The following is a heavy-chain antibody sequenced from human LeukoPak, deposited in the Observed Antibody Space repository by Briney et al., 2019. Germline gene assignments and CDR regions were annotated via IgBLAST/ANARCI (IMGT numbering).Heavy chain of an antibody. CDR1: GFTFSSYN. Sequence: TGGSLRLSCAASGFTFSSYNMNWVRQAPGKGLEWVSGINWNGGSTGYADSVKGRFTISRDNAKNSLYLQMNSLRAEDTALYYCARAVEGNYYGSGSYLGDYYYYYMDVWGKGTTVTVSS. J-gene: IGHJ6*03. CDR3: ARAVEGNYYGSGSYLGDYYYYYMDV. V-gene: IGHV3-20*04. CDR2: INWNGGST. D-gene: IGHD3-10*01.